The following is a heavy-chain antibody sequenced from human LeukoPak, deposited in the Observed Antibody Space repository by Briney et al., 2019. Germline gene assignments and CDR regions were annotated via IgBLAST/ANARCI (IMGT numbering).Heavy chain of an antibody. CDR3: ASARPVGATRGAFDI. D-gene: IGHD1-26*01. CDR2: IYTSGST. CDR1: GGSISSGSYY. Sequence: SETLSLTCTVSGGSISSGSYYWSWIRQPAGKGLEWIGRIYTSGSTNYNPSLKSRVTISVDTSKNQFSLKLSSVTAADTAVYYCASARPVGATRGAFDIWGQGTLVTVSS. V-gene: IGHV4-61*02. J-gene: IGHJ4*02.